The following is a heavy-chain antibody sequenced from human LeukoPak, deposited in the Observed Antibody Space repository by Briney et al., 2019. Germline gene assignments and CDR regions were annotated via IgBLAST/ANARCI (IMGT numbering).Heavy chain of an antibody. J-gene: IGHJ2*01. Sequence: SETLSLTCAVSGGSISSYYWSWIRQPPGKGLEWIGSIYYSGSTYYNPSLKSRVTISVDTSKNQFSLKLSSVTAADTAVYYCVRGAFDLWGRGTLVTVSS. CDR3: VRGAFDL. CDR1: GGSISSYY. CDR2: IYYSGST. V-gene: IGHV4-59*01.